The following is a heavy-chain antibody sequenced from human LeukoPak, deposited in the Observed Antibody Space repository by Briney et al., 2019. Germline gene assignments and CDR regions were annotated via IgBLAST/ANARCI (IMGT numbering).Heavy chain of an antibody. D-gene: IGHD6-19*01. J-gene: IGHJ4*02. CDR3: ARVRGIAVAGTFDY. CDR1: GYTFTSYG. V-gene: IGHV1-18*01. CDR2: ISAYNGNT. Sequence: GASVKVSCKASGYTFTSYGISWVRQAPGQGLEWMGWISAYNGNTNYAQKLQGRVTMTTDTSTSTAYMELRSLRSDDTAVYYCARVRGIAVAGTFDYWGQGTLVTVSS.